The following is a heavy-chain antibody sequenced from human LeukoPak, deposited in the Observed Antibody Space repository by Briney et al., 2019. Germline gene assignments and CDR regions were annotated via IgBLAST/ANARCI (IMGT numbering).Heavy chain of an antibody. CDR1: GASIRSHF. CDR3: AGLAKDLKRTAMVIGDDYYGMDV. J-gene: IGHJ6*02. V-gene: IGHV4-59*08. D-gene: IGHD5-18*01. Sequence: SETLSLTCIVSGASIRSHFWSWIRRPPGKALEWIGYMYNSGRTNYNPSLKSRVTISVDTSKNQFSLKLSSVTAADTAVYYCAGLAKDLKRTAMVIGDDYYGMDVWGQGTTVTVSS. CDR2: MYNSGRT.